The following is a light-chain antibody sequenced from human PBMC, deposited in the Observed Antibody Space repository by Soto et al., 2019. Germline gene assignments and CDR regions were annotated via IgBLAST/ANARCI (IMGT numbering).Light chain of an antibody. CDR2: DND. Sequence: QSVLTQPPSVSAAPGQKVTVSCSGSRSNIGNNAVAWYQHLPGTAPKLLIYDNDKRPSGISDRFSASKSGTSATLAITGLQTGDEADYYCETWDSSLSAGVFGGGTKVTDL. V-gene: IGLV1-51*01. CDR3: ETWDSSLSAGV. J-gene: IGLJ3*02. CDR1: RSNIGNNA.